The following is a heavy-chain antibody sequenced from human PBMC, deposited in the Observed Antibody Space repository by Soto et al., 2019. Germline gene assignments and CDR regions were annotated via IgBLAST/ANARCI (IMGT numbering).Heavy chain of an antibody. V-gene: IGHV3-64D*06. J-gene: IGHJ4*02. CDR2: VRGNGDPP. CDR3: VKSRGGNNFDFFD. CDR1: GFTFSSYA. D-gene: IGHD5-12*01. Sequence: PSETLSLSCSASGFTFSSYAMHWVRQAPGKRLEYVSGVRGNGDPPFYADSVKGRFTISRDNSKNTLYLQMSSLSADDTAVYYCVKSRGGNNFDFFDWGQGALVTVS.